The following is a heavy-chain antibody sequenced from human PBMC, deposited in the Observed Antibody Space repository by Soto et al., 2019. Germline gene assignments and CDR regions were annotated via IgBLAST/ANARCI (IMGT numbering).Heavy chain of an antibody. Sequence: GFLRLSCAASGFTFSSYGMHWVRQAPGKGLEWVAVIWYDGSNKYYADSVKGRFTISRDNSKNTLYLQMNSLRAEETAVYYCARAKGPFDYWGQGTLVTLSS. CDR1: GFTFSSYG. V-gene: IGHV3-33*01. J-gene: IGHJ4*02. CDR2: IWYDGSNK. CDR3: ARAKGPFDY.